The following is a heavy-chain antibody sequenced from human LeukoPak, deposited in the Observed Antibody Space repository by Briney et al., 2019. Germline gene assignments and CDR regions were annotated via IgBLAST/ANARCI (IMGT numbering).Heavy chain of an antibody. CDR2: IYPGDSDT. CDR1: GYSFTSYW. J-gene: IGHJ5*02. V-gene: IGHV5-51*03. CDR3: AREYCSSTSCQKAYRNWFDP. Sequence: GESLKISCKGSGYSFTSYWIGWVRQMPGKGLEWMGIIYPGDSDTRYSPSLQGQVTISADKSISTAYLQWSSLKASDTAMYYCAREYCSSTSCQKAYRNWFDPWGQGTLVTVSS. D-gene: IGHD2-2*01.